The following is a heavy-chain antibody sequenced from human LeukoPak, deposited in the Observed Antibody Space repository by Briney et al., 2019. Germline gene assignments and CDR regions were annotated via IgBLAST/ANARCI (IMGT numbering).Heavy chain of an antibody. Sequence: RPGGSLRLSCAASGFTFSSYWMHWVRQAPGKGLVWVSRINSDGSSTSYADSVKGRFTISRDNAKNTLYLQMNSLRAEDTAVYYCAREYYDFWSGYPGAFDIWGQGTMVTVSS. CDR2: INSDGSST. V-gene: IGHV3-74*01. CDR3: AREYYDFWSGYPGAFDI. J-gene: IGHJ3*02. CDR1: GFTFSSYW. D-gene: IGHD3-3*01.